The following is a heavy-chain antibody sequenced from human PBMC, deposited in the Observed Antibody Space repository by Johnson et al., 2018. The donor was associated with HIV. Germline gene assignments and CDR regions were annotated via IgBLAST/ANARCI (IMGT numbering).Heavy chain of an antibody. CDR1: GFTFSSYW. CDR3: AKGTNGQSWAFDI. V-gene: IGHV3-7*01. CDR2: IKQDESDK. J-gene: IGHJ3*02. D-gene: IGHD2-8*01. Sequence: VQLVESGGGLVQPGGSLRLSCAASGFTFSSYWMSWVRQAPGKGLEWVANIKQDESDKFYADSVKGRFIISRDNPRNTLYLQMNGLRAEDTAVYYCAKGTNGQSWAFDIWGHGTMVTVSS.